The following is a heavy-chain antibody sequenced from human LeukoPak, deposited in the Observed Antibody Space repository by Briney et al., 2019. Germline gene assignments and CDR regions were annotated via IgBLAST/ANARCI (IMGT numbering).Heavy chain of an antibody. J-gene: IGHJ3*02. CDR1: GGSISSGSYY. Sequence: ASQTLSLTCTVSGGSISSGSYYWRWIRQPAGKGLEWIGRIYTSGSTNYNPSLKSRVTISVDTSKNQFSLKLSSVTAADTAVYYCARGDTMVRGVSCAFDIWGQGTMVTVSS. CDR2: IYTSGST. V-gene: IGHV4-61*02. CDR3: ARGDTMVRGVSCAFDI. D-gene: IGHD3-10*01.